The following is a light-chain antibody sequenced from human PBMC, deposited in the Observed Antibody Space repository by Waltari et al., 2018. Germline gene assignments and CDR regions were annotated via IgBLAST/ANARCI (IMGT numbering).Light chain of an antibody. J-gene: IGLJ2*01. CDR2: KDR. CDR3: QSTDSSGIYRV. V-gene: IGLV3-25*03. Sequence: RQKPCLGRGVGIFKDRWWPSGMPVRFSGSSSGRTVTLTVSGVQAEAEADYYCQSTDSSGIYRVFGGGTKLTVL.